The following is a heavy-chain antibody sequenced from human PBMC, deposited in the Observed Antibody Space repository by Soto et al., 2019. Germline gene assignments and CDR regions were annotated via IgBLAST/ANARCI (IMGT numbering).Heavy chain of an antibody. CDR3: VGQGIGNLHGLVDV. CDR1: GGSIDGYN. CDR2: VYYNGGS. Sequence: QVQLQESGPGLVKPSETLSLTCTVSGGSIDGYNCAWIRQPPGKSLEWVGYVYYNGGSRYNPSLECLVTLSIDTSKSLFSLQLWSVTAADTAVYYFVGQGIGNLHGLVDVWGRGTTVTVSS. V-gene: IGHV4-59*08. J-gene: IGHJ6*02. D-gene: IGHD3-10*01.